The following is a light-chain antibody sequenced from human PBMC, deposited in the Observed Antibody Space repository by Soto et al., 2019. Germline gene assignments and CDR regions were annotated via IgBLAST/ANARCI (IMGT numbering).Light chain of an antibody. CDR3: QQYGSSPTWT. CDR1: QSLTSY. V-gene: IGKV3-20*01. CDR2: GAS. Sequence: EIVMTQSPATLSVSPGETATLSCRASQSLTSYLAWYQQKPDQAPRLLIYGASSRATGIPDRFSGSGSGTDFTLTISRLEPEDFAVYYCQQYGSSPTWTFGQGTKVDIK. J-gene: IGKJ1*01.